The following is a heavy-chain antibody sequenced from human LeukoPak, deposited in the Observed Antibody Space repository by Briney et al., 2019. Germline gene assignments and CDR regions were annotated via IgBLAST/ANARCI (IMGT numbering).Heavy chain of an antibody. D-gene: IGHD2-2*01. CDR1: GFTFSSYG. Sequence: PGGSLRLSCAASGFTFSSYGMHWVRQAPGKGLEWVAVIWYDESNKYYADSVKGRFTISRDNSKNTLYLQMNSLRAEDTAVYYCARGYCSSTSCVWFGPWGQGTLVTVSS. CDR2: IWYDESNK. CDR3: ARGYCSSTSCVWFGP. J-gene: IGHJ5*02. V-gene: IGHV3-33*01.